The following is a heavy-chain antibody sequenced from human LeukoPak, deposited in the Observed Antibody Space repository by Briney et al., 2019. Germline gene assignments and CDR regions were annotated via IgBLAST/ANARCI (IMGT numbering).Heavy chain of an antibody. J-gene: IGHJ4*02. Sequence: SETLSLTCAVYGGSFSGYYWSWIRQHPGKGLEWIGEINHSGSTNYNPSLKSRVTISVDTSKNQFSLKLSSVTAADTAVYYCARDWGIAVAAPRYWGQGTLVTVSS. CDR1: GGSFSGYY. V-gene: IGHV4-34*01. CDR3: ARDWGIAVAAPRY. CDR2: INHSGST. D-gene: IGHD6-19*01.